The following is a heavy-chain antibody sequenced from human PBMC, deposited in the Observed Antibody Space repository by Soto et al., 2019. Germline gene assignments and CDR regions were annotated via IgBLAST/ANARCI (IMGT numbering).Heavy chain of an antibody. D-gene: IGHD3-10*01. Sequence: ASVKVSCKASGYTFTDYYVHWVRQAPGQGLEWMGWINPNVGGTNYARKFQGRVTMTRDTSISTVYMKLTRLSPDDTAIYYCAREGREVPRIPYDTWGQGTRVTVSS. CDR1: GYTFTDYY. V-gene: IGHV1-2*02. CDR2: INPNVGGT. J-gene: IGHJ5*02. CDR3: AREGREVPRIPYDT.